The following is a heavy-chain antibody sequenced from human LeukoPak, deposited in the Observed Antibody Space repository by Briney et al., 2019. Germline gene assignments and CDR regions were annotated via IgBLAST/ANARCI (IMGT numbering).Heavy chain of an antibody. Sequence: GASVKVSCMASGYTFTSYDINWVRQATGQGLEWMGWMNPNSGNTGYAQKFQGRVTMTRNTSISTAYMELSSLRSEDTAVYYCARDGYCSGTSCPFQHWGQGTLVTVSS. CDR1: GYTFTSYD. V-gene: IGHV1-8*01. J-gene: IGHJ1*01. CDR3: ARDGYCSGTSCPFQH. D-gene: IGHD2-2*03. CDR2: MNPNSGNT.